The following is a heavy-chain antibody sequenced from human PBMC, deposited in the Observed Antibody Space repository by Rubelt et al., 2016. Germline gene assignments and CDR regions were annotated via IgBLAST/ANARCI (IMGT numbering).Heavy chain of an antibody. CDR1: GGSFSGYY. CDR2: INHSGST. V-gene: IGHV4-34*01. D-gene: IGHD5-18*01. CDR3: ARHPTALDIYYFDY. J-gene: IGHJ4*02. Sequence: QVQLQQWGAGLLKPSETLSLTCAVYGGSFSGYYWSWIRQPPGKGLEWIGEINHSGSTNYNPSLKSRVTISVDTSKNQFFLKLSSVTAADTAVYYCARHPTALDIYYFDYWGQGTLVTVSS.